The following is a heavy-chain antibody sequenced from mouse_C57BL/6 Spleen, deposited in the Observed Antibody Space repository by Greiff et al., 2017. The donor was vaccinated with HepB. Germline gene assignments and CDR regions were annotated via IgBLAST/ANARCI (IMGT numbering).Heavy chain of an antibody. Sequence: QVQLKESGAELVRPGASVKLSCKASGYTFTDYYINWVKQRPGQGLEWIARIYPGSGNTYYNEKFKGKATLTAEKSSSTAYMQLSSLTSEDSAVYFCARCTTVVAHFDYWGQGTTLTVSS. J-gene: IGHJ2*01. V-gene: IGHV1-76*01. CDR1: GYTFTDYY. D-gene: IGHD1-1*01. CDR3: ARCTTVVAHFDY. CDR2: IYPGSGNT.